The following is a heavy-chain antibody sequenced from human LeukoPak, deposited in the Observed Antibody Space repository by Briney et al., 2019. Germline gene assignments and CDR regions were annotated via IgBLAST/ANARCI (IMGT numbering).Heavy chain of an antibody. CDR3: ARGAQAWQLVPFDF. Sequence: SETLSLTCTVSGGSISSYYWSWIRQPPREGLEWIGYIYYSGRTNYNPSLKSRVTISVDTSKNQFSLKLSSVTAADTAVYYCARGAQAWQLVPFDFWGQGALVAVSS. CDR1: GGSISSYY. V-gene: IGHV4-59*01. CDR2: IYYSGRT. D-gene: IGHD6-13*01. J-gene: IGHJ4*02.